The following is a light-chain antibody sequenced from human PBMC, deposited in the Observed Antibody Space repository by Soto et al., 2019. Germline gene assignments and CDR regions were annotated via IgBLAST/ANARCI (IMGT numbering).Light chain of an antibody. V-gene: IGLV1-40*01. CDR1: SSNIGAGYD. CDR3: QSYDSSLSGGWV. Sequence: QSVLTQPPSVSGAPGQRVTISCTGSSSNIGAGYDVHWYQQLPGTAPKLLIYGNSNRPSGVPDRFSGSKSGTSASLAITGLQAEDEADYYGQSYDSSLSGGWVFGGGTKLTVL. J-gene: IGLJ3*02. CDR2: GNS.